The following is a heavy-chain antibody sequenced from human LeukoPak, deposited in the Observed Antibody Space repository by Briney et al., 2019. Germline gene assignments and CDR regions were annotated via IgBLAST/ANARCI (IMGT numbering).Heavy chain of an antibody. CDR2: INSDGSST. D-gene: IGHD2-15*01. CDR1: GFTFSSYW. J-gene: IGHJ3*02. CDR3: ARARYCSGGSCYSFDI. Sequence: PGGSLRLSCAASGFTFSSYWMHWVRKAPGKGLVWVSRINSDGSSTSYGDSVKGRFTISRDNAKNTLYLQMNSLRAEDTAVYYCARARYCSGGSCYSFDIWGQGTMVTVSS. V-gene: IGHV3-74*01.